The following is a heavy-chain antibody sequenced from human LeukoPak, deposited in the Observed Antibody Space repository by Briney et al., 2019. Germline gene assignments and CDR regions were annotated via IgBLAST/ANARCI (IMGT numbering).Heavy chain of an antibody. CDR1: GFPFNDCH. V-gene: IGHV3-43*01. D-gene: IGHD2-15*01. CDR2: INRDGITT. J-gene: IGHJ1*01. CDR3: VRGNDVVPLALPL. Sequence: GGSLTLTCIVSGFPFNDCHVHWLRQPPGKGLEWVSLINRDGITTRYADSVQGRFIMSRDNSENSIFLQMSSLRPEDTALYYYVRGNDVVPLALPLWGEGPLISVSS.